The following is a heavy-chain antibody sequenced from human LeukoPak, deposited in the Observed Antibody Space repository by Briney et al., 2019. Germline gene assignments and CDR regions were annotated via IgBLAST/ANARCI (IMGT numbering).Heavy chain of an antibody. CDR1: GFTFSSYA. D-gene: IGHD2-15*01. CDR3: ATLGGDVVVVAATPPGYYYMDV. CDR2: ISGSGGST. J-gene: IGHJ6*03. V-gene: IGHV3-23*01. Sequence: GGSLRLSCAASGFTFSSYAMSWVRQAPGKGLEWVSAISGSGGSTYYADSVKGRFTISRDNSKNTLYLQMNSLRAEDTAVYYCATLGGDVVVVAATPPGYYYMDVWGKGTTVTVSS.